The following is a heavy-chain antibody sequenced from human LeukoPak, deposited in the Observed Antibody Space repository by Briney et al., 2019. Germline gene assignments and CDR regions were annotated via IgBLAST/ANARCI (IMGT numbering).Heavy chain of an antibody. D-gene: IGHD2-15*01. CDR3: ARAGVASPDRWWYDS. CDR2: IGQDGSEK. V-gene: IGHV3-7*03. CDR1: GFTFSAYW. Sequence: GGSLRLSCVASGFTFSAYWMAWVRQAPGKGLEWIANIGQDGSEKNYVGSLKGRFTISRDNAKRSLYLQISSLRAEDTAMYYCARAGVASPDRWWYDSWGQGTLVAVSS. J-gene: IGHJ5*02.